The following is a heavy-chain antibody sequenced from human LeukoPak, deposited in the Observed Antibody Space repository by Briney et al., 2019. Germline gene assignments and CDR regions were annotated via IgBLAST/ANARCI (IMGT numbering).Heavy chain of an antibody. D-gene: IGHD2-15*01. CDR3: AKVQVVVVATPSAWFDP. J-gene: IGHJ5*02. V-gene: IGHV3-21*01. CDR1: GFTFSSYS. CDR2: ISSSSSYI. Sequence: RPGGSLRLSCAASGFTFSSYSMNWVRQAPGKGLEWVSSISSSSSYIYYADSVKGRFTISRDNAKNSLYLQMNSLRAEDTAVYYCAKVQVVVVATPSAWFDPWGQGTLVTVSS.